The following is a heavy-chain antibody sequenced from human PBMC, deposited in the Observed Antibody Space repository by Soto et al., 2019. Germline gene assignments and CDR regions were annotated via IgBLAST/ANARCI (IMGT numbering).Heavy chain of an antibody. CDR3: AAMEGAPDAFDI. J-gene: IGHJ3*02. Sequence: SVKVSCKASGFTFTSSAMQWVRQARGQRLEWIGWIVVGSGNTNYAQKFQERVTITRGMSTSTAYMELSSLRSEDTAVYYCAAMEGAPDAFDICCKGTMRTRSS. CDR1: GFTFTSSA. V-gene: IGHV1-58*02. D-gene: IGHD1-1*01. CDR2: IVVGSGNT.